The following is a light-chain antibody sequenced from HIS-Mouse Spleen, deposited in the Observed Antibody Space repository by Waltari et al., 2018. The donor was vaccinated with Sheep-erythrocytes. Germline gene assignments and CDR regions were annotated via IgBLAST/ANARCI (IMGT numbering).Light chain of an antibody. CDR2: GAS. V-gene: IGKV3-20*01. CDR3: QQYGSSPFT. J-gene: IGKJ3*01. Sequence: EIVLTQSPGTLSLSPGERATRSCRASQSVSSSYLAWYQQKPGQAPRLIIYGASSRATGIPDRFSGSGSGTDFTLTISRLEPEDFAVYYCQQYGSSPFTFGPGTKVDIK. CDR1: QSVSSSY.